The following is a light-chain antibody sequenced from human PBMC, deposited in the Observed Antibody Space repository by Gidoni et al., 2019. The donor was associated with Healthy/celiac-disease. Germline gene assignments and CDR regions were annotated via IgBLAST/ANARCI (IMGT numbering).Light chain of an antibody. Sequence: DIQMTQSPSSLSASVGDRVTITCQASQSISSYLNWYQQKPGKAPKLLIYAASNLQSGVPSRFSGSGSGTDFTLTISSLQPEDFATYYCQQSYSTPITFGGGTQVEIK. J-gene: IGKJ5*01. CDR3: QQSYSTPIT. CDR1: QSISSY. CDR2: AAS. V-gene: IGKV1-39*01.